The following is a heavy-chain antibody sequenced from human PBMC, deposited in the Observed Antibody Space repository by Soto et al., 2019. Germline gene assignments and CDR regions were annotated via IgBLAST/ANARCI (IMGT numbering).Heavy chain of an antibody. CDR3: ARDLHGAFTTMVY. D-gene: IGHD5-18*01. CDR2: VNPSGYTS. V-gene: IGHV1-46*01. Sequence: GASVKVSCKASGYTFTNYYIHWVRQAPGQGLEWMGIVNPSGYTSTLAQKFQGRLTVTSDTSTSTAYMELGSLTSEDTAVYYCARDLHGAFTTMVYWGQGTLVTVSS. J-gene: IGHJ4*02. CDR1: GYTFTNYY.